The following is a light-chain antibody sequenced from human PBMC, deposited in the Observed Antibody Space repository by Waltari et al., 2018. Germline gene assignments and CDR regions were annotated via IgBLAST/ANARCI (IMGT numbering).Light chain of an antibody. CDR2: EDN. Sequence: FMLPQPHSVSESPGKTVTISCTRSRGTIASNYVQWNQQRPGSSPTTVIYEDNQRPSGIPDRFSGSIDSSSNSASLTISGLKTEDEADYYCQSYDSSNHWVFGGGTKLTVL. CDR3: QSYDSSNHWV. CDR1: RGTIASNY. V-gene: IGLV6-57*01. J-gene: IGLJ3*02.